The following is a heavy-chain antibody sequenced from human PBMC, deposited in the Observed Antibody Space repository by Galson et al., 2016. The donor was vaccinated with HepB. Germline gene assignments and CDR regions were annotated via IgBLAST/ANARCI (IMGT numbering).Heavy chain of an antibody. Sequence: SLRLSCAASGFTFNTYSMNWVRQAPGKGLEWVSSISGTSTYIYYAASVKGRFTISRDNAKNSLYLQMNNVRAEDTAVYYCARDLRGMIRFFDWSTHFDSWGQGTLVTVSS. CDR2: ISGTSTYI. CDR1: GFTFNTYS. CDR3: ARDLRGMIRFFDWSTHFDS. D-gene: IGHD3-9*01. V-gene: IGHV3-21*01. J-gene: IGHJ4*02.